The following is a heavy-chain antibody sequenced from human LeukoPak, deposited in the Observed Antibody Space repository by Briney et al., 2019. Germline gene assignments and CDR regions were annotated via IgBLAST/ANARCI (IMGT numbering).Heavy chain of an antibody. J-gene: IGHJ4*02. D-gene: IGHD3-22*01. CDR3: ARVDDSSGPYFDY. CDR1: GGSVSSYY. Sequence: SETLSLTCTVSGGSVSSYYWSWIRQPPGKGLEWIGYIYYSGSTNYNPSLKSRVTISVDTSENQFSLKLSSVTAADTAVYYCARVDDSSGPYFDYWGQGTLVTVSS. CDR2: IYYSGST. V-gene: IGHV4-59*02.